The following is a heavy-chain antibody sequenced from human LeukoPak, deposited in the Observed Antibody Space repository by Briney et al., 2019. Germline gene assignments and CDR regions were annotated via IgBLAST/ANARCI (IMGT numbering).Heavy chain of an antibody. D-gene: IGHD5-18*01. V-gene: IGHV4-39*01. CDR3: ARHPRVRYSYGFDALDI. CDR2: IYDRGST. Sequence: SETLSLTCSVSGGSISSNTYYWAWIRQPPGKGLEWIGTIYDRGSTYYNPSLKSRVTISEDTSDNQFSLKLSSVTAADTAVHYCARHPRVRYSYGFDALDIWSQGTMVTVSS. J-gene: IGHJ3*02. CDR1: GGSISSNTYY.